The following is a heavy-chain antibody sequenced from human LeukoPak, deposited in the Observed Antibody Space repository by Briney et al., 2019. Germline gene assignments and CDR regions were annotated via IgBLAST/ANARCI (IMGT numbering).Heavy chain of an antibody. D-gene: IGHD1-26*01. CDR2: MNPNSGNT. CDR3: ARVPRPKYAGGQWDGDY. CDR1: GYTFTSYD. Sequence: ASVKVSCKASGYTFTSYDINWVRQATGQGLEWMGWMNPNSGNTGYAQKFQGRVTMTRNTSISTAYMDLSRLRSDDTAVYYCARVPRPKYAGGQWDGDYWGQGTLVTVSS. J-gene: IGHJ4*02. V-gene: IGHV1-8*01.